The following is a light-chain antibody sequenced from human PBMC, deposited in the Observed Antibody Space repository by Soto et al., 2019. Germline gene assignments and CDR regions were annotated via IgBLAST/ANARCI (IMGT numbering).Light chain of an antibody. V-gene: IGLV2-8*01. J-gene: IGLJ1*01. CDR3: SSYAGSNIL. Sequence: QSALTQPASMSGSPGQSITISCTGTSSDVGGYDYVSWYQQHPGIAPKLMIYEVNKRPSGVPDRFSASKSGNTASLTVSGLQAEDEADYYCSSYAGSNILFGTGTKVTVL. CDR1: SSDVGGYDY. CDR2: EVN.